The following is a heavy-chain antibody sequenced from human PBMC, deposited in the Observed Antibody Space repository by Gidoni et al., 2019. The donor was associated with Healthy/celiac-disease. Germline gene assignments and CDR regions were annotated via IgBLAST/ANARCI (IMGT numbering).Heavy chain of an antibody. CDR3: ARDSVMGQQLVPIDY. CDR2: IIPSLGIA. CDR1: RVTFSSYA. D-gene: IGHD6-13*01. V-gene: IGHV1-69*04. J-gene: IGHJ4*01. Sequence: QVQLVQSGAEVKKPASSVKVSCTASRVTFSSYAISWVRQAPGQGLESMGRIIPSLGIANYAQKSQGRVTITADKSTSTAYMELSSLRSEDTAVYYCARDSVMGQQLVPIDYWGHGTLVTVSS.